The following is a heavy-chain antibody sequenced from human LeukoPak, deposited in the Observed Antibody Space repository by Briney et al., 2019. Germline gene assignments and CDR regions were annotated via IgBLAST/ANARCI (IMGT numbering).Heavy chain of an antibody. J-gene: IGHJ4*02. CDR1: GFTFDDYA. Sequence: GGSLTLSCAASGFTFDDYAMHWVRQTPGKGLEWVSGISWNSGVIGYADSVKGRFTISRDNAKNSLYLQMNSLRPEDTAFYYCAKALYGIPPFDYWGQGTLVTVSS. CDR2: ISWNSGVI. CDR3: AKALYGIPPFDY. V-gene: IGHV3-9*01. D-gene: IGHD2-2*02.